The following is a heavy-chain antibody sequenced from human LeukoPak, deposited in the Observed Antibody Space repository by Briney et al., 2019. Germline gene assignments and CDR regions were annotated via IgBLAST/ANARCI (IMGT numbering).Heavy chain of an antibody. V-gene: IGHV3-48*03. D-gene: IGHD5-12*01. J-gene: IGHJ4*02. CDR3: ARPYSAYAFDY. CDR2: ISRSGNSI. Sequence: GGSLRLSCAASGFTFSSYEMNWVRQAPGKGLEWLSYISRSGNSIFYADSVKGRYTISRDNAKNSLYLQMNSLRAEDTAVYYCARPYSAYAFDYWGQGTLVTVSS. CDR1: GFTFSSYE.